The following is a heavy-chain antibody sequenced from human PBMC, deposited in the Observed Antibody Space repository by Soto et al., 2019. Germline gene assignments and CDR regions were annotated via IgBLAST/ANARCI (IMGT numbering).Heavy chain of an antibody. CDR1: GYTFAGHY. J-gene: IGHJ3*02. D-gene: IGHD1-26*01. Sequence: ASVKVSCKASGYTFAGHYVHWVRQAPGQGLEWMGVIFPSGTTTSYAHHFRGRLTMTRDTSTTTVSMELRSLRSDDTALYYCAREEPGRGGFDIWGQGTMVT. CDR3: AREEPGRGGFDI. CDR2: IFPSGTTT. V-gene: IGHV1-46*01.